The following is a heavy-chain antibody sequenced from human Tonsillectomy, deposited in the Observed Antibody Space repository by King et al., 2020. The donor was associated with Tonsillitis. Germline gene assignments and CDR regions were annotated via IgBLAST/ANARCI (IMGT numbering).Heavy chain of an antibody. V-gene: IGHV3-30*02. Sequence: VQLVESGGGVVQPGGSLRLSCAASGFTFSSYGMHWVRQAPGKGLEWVAFIRYDGSNKYYADSVKGRLTISRDNSKNTLYLQMNSLRAEDTAVYYCAKSDDPDYGDSDFDYWGQGTLVTVSS. CDR2: IRYDGSNK. D-gene: IGHD4-17*01. CDR3: AKSDDPDYGDSDFDY. J-gene: IGHJ4*02. CDR1: GFTFSSYG.